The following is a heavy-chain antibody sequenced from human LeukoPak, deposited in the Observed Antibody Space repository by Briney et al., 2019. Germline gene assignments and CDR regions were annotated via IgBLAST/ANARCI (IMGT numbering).Heavy chain of an antibody. CDR3: ATFYLNYYDSSGYGY. CDR2: FDPEDGET. Sequence: ASVKVSCKVSGYTLTELSMHWVLQAPGKGLEWMGGFDPEDGETIYAQKFQGRVTMTEDTSTDTAYMELSSLRSEDTAVYYCATFYLNYYDSSGYGYWGQGTLVTASS. D-gene: IGHD3-22*01. J-gene: IGHJ4*02. CDR1: GYTLTELS. V-gene: IGHV1-24*01.